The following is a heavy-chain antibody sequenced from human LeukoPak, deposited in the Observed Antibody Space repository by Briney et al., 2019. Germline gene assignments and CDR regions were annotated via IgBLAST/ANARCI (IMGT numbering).Heavy chain of an antibody. V-gene: IGHV3-48*01. J-gene: IGHJ4*02. D-gene: IGHD6-13*01. CDR2: ISSSSSTI. CDR3: ARDYDFIAAPDY. Sequence: GGPLRLPCAPSGFPSSSLSMIGAARAPGKGREWFSYISSSSSTIYYADSVKGRFTISRDNAKNSLYLQMNSLRAEDTAVYYCARDYDFIAAPDYWGQGTLVTVSS. CDR1: GFPSSSLS.